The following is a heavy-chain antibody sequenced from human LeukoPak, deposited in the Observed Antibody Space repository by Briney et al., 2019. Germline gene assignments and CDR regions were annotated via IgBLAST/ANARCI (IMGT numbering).Heavy chain of an antibody. D-gene: IGHD2-15*01. CDR3: ARAKPLGYCSGGSCYRTHYFDY. J-gene: IGHJ4*02. CDR2: IYTSGRT. Sequence: PSQTLSLTCTVSGGSISSGSYYWSWIRQPAGKGLEWIGRIYTSGRTNYNPSLKSRVTISVDTSKNQFSLKLSSVTAADTAVYYCARAKPLGYCSGGSCYRTHYFDYWGQGTLVTVSS. CDR1: GGSISSGSYY. V-gene: IGHV4-61*02.